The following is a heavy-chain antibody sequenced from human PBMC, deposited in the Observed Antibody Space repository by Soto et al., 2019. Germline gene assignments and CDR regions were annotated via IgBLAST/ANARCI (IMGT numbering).Heavy chain of an antibody. D-gene: IGHD4-17*01. CDR1: GGSISSGGYS. J-gene: IGHJ4*02. CDR2: IYHSGST. V-gene: IGHV4-30-2*01. CDR3: ASHSDYGDSH. Sequence: LQLQESGSGLVKPSQTLSLTCAVSGGSISSGGYSWSWIRQPPGKGLEWIGYIYHSGSTYYNPSLKSRVTISVDRSKNQFSLKLSSVTAADTAVYYCASHSDYGDSHWGQGTLVTVSS.